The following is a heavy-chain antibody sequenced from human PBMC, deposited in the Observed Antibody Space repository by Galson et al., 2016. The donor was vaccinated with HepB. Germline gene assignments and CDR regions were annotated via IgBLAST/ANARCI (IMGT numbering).Heavy chain of an antibody. V-gene: IGHV4-38-2*02. Sequence: ETLSLTCSVSTFSITTGYYWGWIRQPPGKGLEWIGSIYHSGSSDYNVSLNSRVTISVDTSKNQFSLKVTSVTAADTAVYFCAREDYLSYYFDYWGQGILVTVSS. CDR3: AREDYLSYYFDY. D-gene: IGHD4-11*01. CDR2: IYHSGSS. J-gene: IGHJ4*02. CDR1: TFSITTGYY.